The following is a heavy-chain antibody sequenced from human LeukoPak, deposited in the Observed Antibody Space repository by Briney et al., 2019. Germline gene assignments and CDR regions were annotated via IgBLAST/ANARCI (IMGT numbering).Heavy chain of an antibody. CDR3: VRVATTPDY. V-gene: IGHV3-11*01. Sequence: PGGSLRLSCAASGFTFSDYYMSWIRQAPGKGPEWVAYTGGLRNTTYYADSVKGRFTIFRDIAKNSLFLQMDSLRAEDTALYYCVRVATTPDYWGQGTLVTVSS. CDR1: GFTFSDYY. CDR2: TGGLRNTT. J-gene: IGHJ4*02. D-gene: IGHD5-12*01.